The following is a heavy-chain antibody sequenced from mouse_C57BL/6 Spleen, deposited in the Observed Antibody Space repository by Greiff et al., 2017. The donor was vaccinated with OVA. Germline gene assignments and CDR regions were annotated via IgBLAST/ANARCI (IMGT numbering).Heavy chain of an antibody. CDR1: GFTFSSYA. J-gene: IGHJ1*03. Sequence: EVQLVESGEGLVKPGGSLKLSCAASGFTFSSYAMSWVRQTPEKRLEWVAYISSGGDCTYYAETVKGRFTISRDHARSTLYLQMSSLKSEDTAMYYCTRDLGTGYFDVWGTGTTVTVSS. V-gene: IGHV5-9-1*02. D-gene: IGHD3-1*01. CDR2: ISSGGDCT. CDR3: TRDLGTGYFDV.